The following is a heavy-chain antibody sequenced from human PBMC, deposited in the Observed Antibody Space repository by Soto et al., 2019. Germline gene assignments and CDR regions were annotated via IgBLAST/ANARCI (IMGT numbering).Heavy chain of an antibody. D-gene: IGHD2-2*01. J-gene: IGHJ4*02. V-gene: IGHV3-30*18. CDR1: GFTFSSYG. CDR3: AKTQSIVVVPAASLDY. CDR2: ISYDGSNK. Sequence: QVQLVESGGGVVQPGRSLRLSCAASGFTFSSYGMHWVRQAPGKGLEWVAVISYDGSNKYYADSVKGRFTISRDNSKNTLYLQMNSLRAEDTAVYYCAKTQSIVVVPAASLDYWGQGTLVTVSS.